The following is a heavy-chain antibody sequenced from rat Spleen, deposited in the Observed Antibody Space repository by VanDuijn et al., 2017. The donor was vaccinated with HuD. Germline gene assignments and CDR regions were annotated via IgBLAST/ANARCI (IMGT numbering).Heavy chain of an antibody. J-gene: IGHJ4*01. CDR1: GFTFNNYW. CDR2: ITNASGRT. Sequence: EVQLVESGGGLVQPGRSLKLSCEASGFTFNNYWMTWIRQAPGKGLEWVASITNASGRTYYPDSVKGRFTISRDNAKSTLYLQMNSLRSEDTATYYCTRDNERSYVMDAWGQGASVTVSS. CDR3: TRDNERSYVMDA. V-gene: IGHV5-31*01.